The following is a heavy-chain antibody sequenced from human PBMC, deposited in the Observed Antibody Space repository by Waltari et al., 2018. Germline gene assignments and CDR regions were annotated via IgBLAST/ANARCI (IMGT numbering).Heavy chain of an antibody. V-gene: IGHV4-38-2*02. CDR2: IYHSGST. J-gene: IGHJ3*02. CDR3: ARAYYYGSGSYYHDAFDI. CDR1: GYSISSGYY. Sequence: QEQLQESGPGLVKPSETLSLTCTVSGYSISSGYYWGWIRQPPGKGLEWIGSIYHSGSTYYNPSLKSRVTISVDTSKNQFSLKLSSVTAADTAVYYCARAYYYGSGSYYHDAFDIWGQGTMVTVSS. D-gene: IGHD3-10*01.